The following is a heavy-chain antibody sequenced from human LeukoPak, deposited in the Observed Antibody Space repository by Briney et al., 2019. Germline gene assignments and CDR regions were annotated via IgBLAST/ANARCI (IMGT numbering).Heavy chain of an antibody. CDR1: GFTVSSNY. CDR3: ARARGGGPYGYFDY. CDR2: IYSGGST. V-gene: IGHV3-53*05. D-gene: IGHD3-16*01. Sequence: GGSLRLSCAASGFTVSSNYMSWVRQAPGKGLEWVSVIYSGGSTYYAESVKGRFTTSREKCKNTLYLQMKSLRAEDTAVYNCARARGGGPYGYFDYWGQGTLVTVSS. J-gene: IGHJ4*02.